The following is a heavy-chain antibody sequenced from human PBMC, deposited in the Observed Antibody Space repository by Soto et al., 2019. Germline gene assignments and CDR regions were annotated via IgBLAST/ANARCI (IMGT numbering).Heavy chain of an antibody. J-gene: IGHJ4*02. CDR3: AKVCPDYGDYFFDY. CDR2: ISGSGGST. CDR1: GFTFYSYA. Sequence: RLSCAASGFTFYSYAMSWVRQAPGKGLGWVSGISGSGGSTSYADSVKGRFTVSRDNSKNTLYLQMNSLRVEDTAVYYCAKVCPDYGDYFFDYWGQGTLVTVSS. V-gene: IGHV3-23*01. D-gene: IGHD4-17*01.